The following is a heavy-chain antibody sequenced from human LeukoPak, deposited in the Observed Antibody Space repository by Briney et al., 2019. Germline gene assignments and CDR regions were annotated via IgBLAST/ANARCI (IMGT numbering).Heavy chain of an antibody. CDR2: ISSGGTTI. Sequence: TGGSLRLSCAPSGFTFSSYSMNWVRQAPGKGLEWVSYISSGGTTIYYADSVKGRFTISRDNAKNSLDMQMNNLRAEDTAVYYCAREGWVLVTADYYYYMDVWGKGTTVIVSS. CDR3: AREGWVLVTADYYYYMDV. CDR1: GFTFSSYS. V-gene: IGHV3-48*01. J-gene: IGHJ6*03. D-gene: IGHD1-26*01.